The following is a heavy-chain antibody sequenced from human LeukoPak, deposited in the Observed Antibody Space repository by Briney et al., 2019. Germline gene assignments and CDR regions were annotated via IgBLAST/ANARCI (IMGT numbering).Heavy chain of an antibody. Sequence: ASVKVSCKASGYTFINYYMHWVRQAPGQGREWMGGFDPEDGETIYAQKFQGRVTKTEDTSTDTAYMELSSLRSEDTAVYYCATTVTTPYWYFDLWGRGTLVTVSS. V-gene: IGHV1-24*01. D-gene: IGHD4-17*01. CDR1: GYTFINYY. CDR3: ATTVTTPYWYFDL. J-gene: IGHJ2*01. CDR2: FDPEDGET.